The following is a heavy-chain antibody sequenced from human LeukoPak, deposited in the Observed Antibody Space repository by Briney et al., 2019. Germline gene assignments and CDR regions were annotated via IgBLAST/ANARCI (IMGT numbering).Heavy chain of an antibody. D-gene: IGHD2-15*01. CDR1: GDTFTSYG. Sequence: ASVKVSCKASGDTFTSYGITWVRQAPGQGLEWMGWISGHNGNTEYTQKFQGRVAMTRDTSTNTAYMELRSLRSDDTAVYYCARGLSCSGNTCYAAHFDSWGQGTLVTVSS. J-gene: IGHJ4*02. V-gene: IGHV1-18*01. CDR3: ARGLSCSGNTCYAAHFDS. CDR2: ISGHNGNT.